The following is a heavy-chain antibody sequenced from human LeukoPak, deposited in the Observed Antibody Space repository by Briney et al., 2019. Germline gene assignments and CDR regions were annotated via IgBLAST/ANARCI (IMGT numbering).Heavy chain of an antibody. D-gene: IGHD2-21*01. Sequence: GRSLRLSCAASGFTFSNAWMSWVRQAPGKGLEWVGRIKSKTDGGTTDYAAPVKGRFTISRDDSKNTLYLQMNSLKTEDTAVYYCTTDLAYCGGDCHPGGYWGQGTLVTVSS. J-gene: IGHJ4*02. CDR3: TTDLAYCGGDCHPGGY. V-gene: IGHV3-15*01. CDR2: IKSKTDGGTT. CDR1: GFTFSNAW.